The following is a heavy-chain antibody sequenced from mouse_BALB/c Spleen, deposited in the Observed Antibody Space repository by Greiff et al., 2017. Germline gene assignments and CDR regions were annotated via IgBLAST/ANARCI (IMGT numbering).Heavy chain of an antibody. CDR3: ARRGYGEYYAMDY. D-gene: IGHD3-1*01. J-gene: IGHJ4*01. V-gene: IGHV1-37*01. Sequence: EVKLVESGPELVKPGASVKISCKASGYSFTGYFMNWVKQSHGKSLEWIGRINPYNGDTFYNQKFKGKATLTVDKSSSTAHMELLSLTSEDSAVYYCARRGYGEYYAMDYWGQGTSVTVSS. CDR2: INPYNGDT. CDR1: GYSFTGYF.